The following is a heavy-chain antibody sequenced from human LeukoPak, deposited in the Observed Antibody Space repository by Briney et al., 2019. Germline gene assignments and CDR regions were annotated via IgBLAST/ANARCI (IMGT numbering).Heavy chain of an antibody. V-gene: IGHV4-38-2*02. CDR2: IYHSRST. CDR3: ARVHCSSTSCYTFDP. Sequence: SETLSLTCTVSGYSISSGYYWGWIRQPPGKGLEWIGSIYHSRSTYYNPSLKSRVTISVDTSKNQFSLKLSSVTAADTAVYYCARVHCSSTSCYTFDPWGQGTLVTVSS. CDR1: GYSISSGYY. J-gene: IGHJ5*02. D-gene: IGHD2-2*02.